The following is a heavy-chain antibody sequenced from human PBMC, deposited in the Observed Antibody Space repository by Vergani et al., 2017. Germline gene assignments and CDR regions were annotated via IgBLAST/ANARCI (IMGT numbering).Heavy chain of an antibody. CDR2: INTNTGNP. D-gene: IGHD4-17*01. CDR1: GYTFTSYA. Sequence: QVQLVQSGSELKKPGASVKVSSKASGYTFTSYAMNWVRQAPGQGLEWMGWINTNTGNPTYAQGFTGRFVFSLDTSVSTAYLQISSLKAEDTAVYYCARGSDYGDYYDSRIVDYWGQGTLVTVSS. CDR3: ARGSDYGDYYDSRIVDY. V-gene: IGHV7-4-1*02. J-gene: IGHJ4*02.